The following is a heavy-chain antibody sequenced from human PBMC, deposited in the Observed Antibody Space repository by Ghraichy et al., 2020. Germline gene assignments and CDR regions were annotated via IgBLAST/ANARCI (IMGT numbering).Heavy chain of an antibody. CDR1: GFTFSNAW. CDR3: TTRRDCSSTSCYVYYYYSMNV. D-gene: IGHD2-2*01. J-gene: IGHJ6*02. V-gene: IGHV3-15*01. Sequence: GGSLRLSCAASGFTFSNAWMSWVRQAPGKGLEWVGRIKSKTDGGTTDYAAPVKGRVTISRDDSKNTLYLQMNSLKTEDIAVYYCTTRRDCSSTSCYVYYYYSMNVWGQPTTVTVS. CDR2: IKSKTDGGTT.